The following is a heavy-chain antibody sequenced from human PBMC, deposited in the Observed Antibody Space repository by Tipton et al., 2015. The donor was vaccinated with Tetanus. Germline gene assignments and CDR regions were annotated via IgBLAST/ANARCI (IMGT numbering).Heavy chain of an antibody. D-gene: IGHD4-17*01. CDR1: GGSIGSYY. CDR2: IYYSGST. CDR3: ARGGRYDYGVQGWFDP. Sequence: TLSLTCTVSGGSIGSYYWSWIRQPPGKGLEWIGYIYYSGSTNYNPSLKSRVTISVDTSKNQFSLKLSSVTAADTAVYYCARGGRYDYGVQGWFDPWGQGTLVTVSS. V-gene: IGHV4-59*01. J-gene: IGHJ5*02.